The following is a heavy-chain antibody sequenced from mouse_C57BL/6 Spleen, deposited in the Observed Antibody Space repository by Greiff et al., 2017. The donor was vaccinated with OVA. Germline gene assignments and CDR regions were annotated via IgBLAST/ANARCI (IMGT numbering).Heavy chain of an antibody. Sequence: DVQLQESGGGLVKPGGSLKLSCAASGFTFSDYGMHWVRQAPEKGLEWVAYISSGRSTIYYADTVKGRFTISRDNAKNTLFLQMTSLRSEDTAMYYCARNYGSSYRYCDVWGTGTTVTVSS. D-gene: IGHD1-1*01. CDR3: ARNYGSSYRYCDV. J-gene: IGHJ1*03. V-gene: IGHV5-17*01. CDR1: GFTFSDYG. CDR2: ISSGRSTI.